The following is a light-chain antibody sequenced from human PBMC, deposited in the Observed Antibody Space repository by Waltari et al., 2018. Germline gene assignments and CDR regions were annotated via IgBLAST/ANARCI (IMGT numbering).Light chain of an antibody. CDR1: QVISSY. CDR3: LQHNSYPFT. CDR2: AAT. Sequence: DIQMTQSPSSLSASVGDTVTITCRASQVISSYLNWFQQKPGKAPKLLMYAATTLQSGFPSRFSGSGSGTEFTLTISSLQPEDFAVYYCLQHNSYPFTFGPGTKLDIK. V-gene: IGKV1-17*01. J-gene: IGKJ3*01.